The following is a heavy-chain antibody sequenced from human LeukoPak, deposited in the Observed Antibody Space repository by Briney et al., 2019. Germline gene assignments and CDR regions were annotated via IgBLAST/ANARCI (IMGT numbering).Heavy chain of an antibody. V-gene: IGHV3-74*01. J-gene: IGHJ6*02. CDR3: ARDNVVVTATGYYHGMDV. CDR1: GFTFSSYW. D-gene: IGHD2-21*02. CDR2: INSDGSST. Sequence: PGGSLRLSCAASGFTFSSYWMHWVRQAPGKGLVWVSRINSDGSSTSYADSVKGRFTISRDNAKNTLYLQMNSLRAEDTAVYYCARDNVVVTATGYYHGMDVWGQGTTVTVSS.